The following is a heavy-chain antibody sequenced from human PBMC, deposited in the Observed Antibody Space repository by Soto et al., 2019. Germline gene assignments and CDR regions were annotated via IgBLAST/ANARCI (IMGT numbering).Heavy chain of an antibody. J-gene: IGHJ4*02. V-gene: IGHV3-23*01. D-gene: IGHD3-10*01. CDR2: ISGSGGSP. CDR3: AKVGSYYYNSGQRVDS. Sequence: EVQLLESGGGLVQPGGSLRLSCAASGFPFSSYAMSWVRQAPGKGLEWVSAISGSGGSPYYADSVRGRFTISRDHSKNTLYLQMDSLRAEDTAVYYCAKVGSYYYNSGQRVDSWGLGTLVIVSS. CDR1: GFPFSSYA.